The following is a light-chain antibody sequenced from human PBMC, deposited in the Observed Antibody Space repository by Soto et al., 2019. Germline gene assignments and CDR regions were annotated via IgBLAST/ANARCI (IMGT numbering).Light chain of an antibody. CDR2: EVS. CDR3: SSYTGSSTEI. Sequence: QSALTQPASVSGSPGQSITISCTGTSSDVGGYNFVSWYQQHPGKAPKLMIYEVSNRPSGVSNRFSGSKSGNTASLTISGLQAEDEADYYCSSYTGSSTEIFGTGIKLTVL. J-gene: IGLJ1*01. V-gene: IGLV2-14*01. CDR1: SSDVGGYNF.